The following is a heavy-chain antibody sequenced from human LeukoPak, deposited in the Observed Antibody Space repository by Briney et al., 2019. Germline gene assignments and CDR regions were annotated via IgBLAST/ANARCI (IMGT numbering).Heavy chain of an antibody. D-gene: IGHD3-10*01. V-gene: IGHV3-23*01. CDR1: GFTFSSYA. Sequence: QSGGSLRLSCAASGFTFSSYAMSWVRQAPGKGLECVSALSGSGGSPYYADSVKGRLTISRDNSKNTLYLQMNSLRAEDTAVYYCAKDLSPESDWFGEFDNYYYGMDVWGQGTTVTVSS. J-gene: IGHJ6*02. CDR2: LSGSGGSP. CDR3: AKDLSPESDWFGEFDNYYYGMDV.